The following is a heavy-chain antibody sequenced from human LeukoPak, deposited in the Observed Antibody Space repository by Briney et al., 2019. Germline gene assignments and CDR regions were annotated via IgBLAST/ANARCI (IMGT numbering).Heavy chain of an antibody. CDR2: ISSSISYI. Sequence: GGSLRLSCAASGFTFSSYSMNWVRQAPGKGLEWISSISSSISYIYYAHSVKGRFTISRDNAKNSLYLQMNSLRAEDTAVYYCARDHPYSSGWTALDYWGQGTLVTVSS. CDR3: ARDHPYSSGWTALDY. J-gene: IGHJ4*02. V-gene: IGHV3-21*01. D-gene: IGHD6-19*01. CDR1: GFTFSSYS.